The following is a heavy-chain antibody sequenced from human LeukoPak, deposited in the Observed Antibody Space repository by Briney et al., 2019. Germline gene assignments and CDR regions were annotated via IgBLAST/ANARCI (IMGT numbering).Heavy chain of an antibody. CDR3: ARGGDNPHYVWGSYRYLPDY. CDR1: GYTFTSYG. CDR2: ISAYNGNI. D-gene: IGHD3-16*02. V-gene: IGHV1-18*01. Sequence: ASVKVSCKASGYTFTSYGISWVRQAPGQGLEWMGWISAYNGNINYAQKLQGRVIMTTDTSTSTAYMELRSLRSDDTAVYYCARGGDNPHYVWGSYRYLPDYWGQGTLVTVSS. J-gene: IGHJ4*02.